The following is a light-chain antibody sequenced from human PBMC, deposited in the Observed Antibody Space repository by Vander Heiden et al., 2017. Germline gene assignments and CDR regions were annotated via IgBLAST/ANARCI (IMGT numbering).Light chain of an antibody. CDR3: QQRSNWPLT. J-gene: IGKJ4*01. Sequence: EIVLTQSPATLESAPGERATLSCRASQSVSSYLAWYQQKPGQAPRLLIFDASNRATGIPARFSVSGSGTDFTLTISSLEPEDFALYHCQQRSNWPLTFGGGTKVEIK. CDR1: QSVSSY. V-gene: IGKV3-11*01. CDR2: DAS.